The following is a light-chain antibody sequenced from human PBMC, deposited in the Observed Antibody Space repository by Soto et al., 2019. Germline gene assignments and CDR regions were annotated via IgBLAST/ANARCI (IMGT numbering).Light chain of an antibody. CDR3: QQYYSFPWT. J-gene: IGKJ1*01. Sequence: DIQMTQCPSTLSASVGDRVTITCRASQSISSWLAWYQQKPGKAPKLLIYDASSLQSGVPSRFSGSGSGTDFTLTISCLQSEDFATYYCQQYYSFPWTFGQGTKV. V-gene: IGKV1-5*01. CDR1: QSISSW. CDR2: DAS.